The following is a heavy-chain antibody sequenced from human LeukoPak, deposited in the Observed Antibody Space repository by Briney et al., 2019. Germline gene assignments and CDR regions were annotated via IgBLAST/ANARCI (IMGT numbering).Heavy chain of an antibody. D-gene: IGHD1-26*01. CDR2: IYPGDCDT. V-gene: IGHV5-51*01. J-gene: IGHJ4*02. CDR1: GYSFTTSW. CDR3: ARHTILGATRGPFDY. Sequence: GESLKISCKGSGYSFTTSWIGWVRQIPGKGLEWMGIIYPGDCDTRYSPSFQGQVTISAKKSINTAYLQWSSLKASDTAMYYCARHTILGATRGPFDYWGQGSLVTVSS.